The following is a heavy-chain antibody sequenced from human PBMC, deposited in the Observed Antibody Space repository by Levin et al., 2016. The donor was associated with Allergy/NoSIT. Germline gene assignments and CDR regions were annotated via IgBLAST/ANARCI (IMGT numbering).Heavy chain of an antibody. CDR2: IYHSGST. J-gene: IGHJ4*02. CDR1: GGSISSSNW. D-gene: IGHD6-19*01. Sequence: SETLSLTCAVSGGSISSSNWWSWVRQPPGKGLEWIGEIYHSGSTNYNPSLKSRVTISVDKSKNQFSLKLSSVTAADTAVYYCARVRRSSGWYTLGDYWGQETLVTVSS. V-gene: IGHV4-4*02. CDR3: ARVRRSSGWYTLGDY.